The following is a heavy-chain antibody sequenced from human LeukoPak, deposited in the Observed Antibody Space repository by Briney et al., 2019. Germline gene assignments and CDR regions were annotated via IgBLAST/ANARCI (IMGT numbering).Heavy chain of an antibody. CDR3: ARHLSEDGYNYRALDY. D-gene: IGHD5-24*01. CDR2: INHSGST. CDR1: GGSFSGYY. J-gene: IGHJ4*02. Sequence: SETLSLTCAVYGGSFSGYYWSWIRQPPGKGLEWIGEINHSGSTNYNPSLKSRVTMSLDTSKNQFSLKLSSVTAADTAMYYCARHLSEDGYNYRALDYWGQGTLVTVSS. V-gene: IGHV4-34*01.